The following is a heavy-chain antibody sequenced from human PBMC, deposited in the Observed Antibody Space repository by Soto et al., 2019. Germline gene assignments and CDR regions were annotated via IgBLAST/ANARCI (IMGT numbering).Heavy chain of an antibody. V-gene: IGHV3-30*18. D-gene: IGHD3-22*01. CDR2: ISYDGSNK. CDR1: GFTFSSYG. J-gene: IGHJ4*02. CDR3: AKDDSSGYIDY. Sequence: VGSLRLSCAASGFTFSSYGMHWVRQAPGKGLEWVAVISYDGSNKYYADSVKGRFTISRDNSKNTLYLQMNSLRAEDTAVYYCAKDDSSGYIDYWGQGTLVTVSS.